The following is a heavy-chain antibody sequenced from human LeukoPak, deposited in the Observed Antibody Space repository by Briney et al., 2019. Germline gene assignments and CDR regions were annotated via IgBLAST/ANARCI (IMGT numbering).Heavy chain of an antibody. CDR3: VRGIMVVTPDYYYYYMDV. CDR1: GGSISSYY. V-gene: IGHV4-4*07. D-gene: IGHD2-21*02. J-gene: IGHJ6*03. CDR2: IYTSGST. Sequence: SGTLSLTCTVSGGSISSYYWSWIRQPAGKGLEWIGRIYTSGSTNYNPSLKSRVTMSVDTSKNQFSLKLSSVTAADTAVYYCVRGIMVVTPDYYYYYMDVWGKGTTVTVSS.